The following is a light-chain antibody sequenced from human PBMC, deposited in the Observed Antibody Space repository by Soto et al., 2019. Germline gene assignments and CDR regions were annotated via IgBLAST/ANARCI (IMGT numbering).Light chain of an antibody. J-gene: IGLJ3*02. CDR3: SSGDGSRTGVV. V-gene: IGLV1-44*01. CDR1: DSNIGRNT. CDR2: SHN. Sequence: QAVVTQPPSASGTPGQRVTISCSGSDSNIGRNTVNWYQHLPGTAPKLVIFSHNKRPSGVPDRFSGSTSGTSASLAISDLQSEDEAYYYCSSGDGSRTGVVFGGGTKVTVL.